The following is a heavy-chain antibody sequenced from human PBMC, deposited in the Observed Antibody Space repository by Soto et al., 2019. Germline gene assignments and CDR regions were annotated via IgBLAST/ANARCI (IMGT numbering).Heavy chain of an antibody. CDR2: ISFHGSEK. J-gene: IGHJ4*02. Sequence: QVQLVESGGGVVQPGRSLRLSCVASGFTFSSSGMHWVRQAPGKGLDWVAYISFHGSEKHYADSVKGRFTISRDNSKNTLYLQMNSLRSDDTAVYYCARDLNLGLGDYWGQGTLVTVSS. CDR3: ARDLNLGLGDY. CDR1: GFTFSSSG. D-gene: IGHD7-27*01. V-gene: IGHV3-30*03.